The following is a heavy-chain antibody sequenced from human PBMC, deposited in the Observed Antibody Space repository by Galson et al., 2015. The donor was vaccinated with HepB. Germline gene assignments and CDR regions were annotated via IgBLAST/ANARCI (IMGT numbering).Heavy chain of an antibody. CDR3: VSRHSYFASGTWYNGSDY. J-gene: IGHJ4*02. V-gene: IGHV5-10-1*01. Sequence: QSGAEVKKPGESLRISCKGSGYTFTAFWITWVRQIPGKGLEWMGRIDPSDSYTDYSPSFRGHVTISTDKSITTAYPQWSSLRASDTTIYYCVSRHSYFASGTWYNGSDYWGQGTLVTVSS. CDR2: IDPSDSYT. CDR1: GYTFTAFW. D-gene: IGHD3-10*01.